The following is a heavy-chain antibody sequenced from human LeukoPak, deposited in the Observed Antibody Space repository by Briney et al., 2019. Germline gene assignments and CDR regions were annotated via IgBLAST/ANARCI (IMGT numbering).Heavy chain of an antibody. CDR3: ARGARKKYYYDSSGYYFDY. D-gene: IGHD3-22*01. J-gene: IGHJ4*02. V-gene: IGHV4-38-2*01. Sequence: PSETLSLTCAVSGYSISSGYYWGWIRQPPGKGLEWIGEINHSGSTNYNPSLKSRVTISVDTSKNQFSLKLSSVTAADTAVYYCARGARKKYYYDSSGYYFDYWGQGTLVTVSS. CDR2: INHSGST. CDR1: GYSISSGYY.